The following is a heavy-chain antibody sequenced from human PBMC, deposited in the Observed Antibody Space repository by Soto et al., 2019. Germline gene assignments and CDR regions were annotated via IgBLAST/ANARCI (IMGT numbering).Heavy chain of an antibody. Sequence: EVQLVESGGGLIQPGGSLRLSCAASGFTVSSNYMSWVRQAPGKGLEWVSVIYSGGSTYYADSVKGRFTISRDNSKNTLYLQMNSLRAEDTAVYYCARGPLYYDILTGLGLDYWGQGTLVTVSS. CDR1: GFTVSSNY. V-gene: IGHV3-53*01. CDR3: ARGPLYYDILTGLGLDY. CDR2: IYSGGST. J-gene: IGHJ4*02. D-gene: IGHD3-9*01.